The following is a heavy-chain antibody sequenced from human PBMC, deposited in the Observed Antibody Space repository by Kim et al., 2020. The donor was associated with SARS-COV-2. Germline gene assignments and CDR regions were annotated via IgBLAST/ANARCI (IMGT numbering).Heavy chain of an antibody. Sequence: GGSLILSCAASGFTFSNHAMRWVRQAPGKGLEWVSIISDNGGATYYADSVKGRFTVSRDKSKNTVYLQMNSLRAEDTAIYYCAKGDCGSVGCYTADSWGRGTLVTVS. D-gene: IGHD2-2*02. V-gene: IGHV3-23*01. CDR3: AKGDCGSVGCYTADS. CDR1: GFTFSNHA. CDR2: ISDNGGAT. J-gene: IGHJ4*02.